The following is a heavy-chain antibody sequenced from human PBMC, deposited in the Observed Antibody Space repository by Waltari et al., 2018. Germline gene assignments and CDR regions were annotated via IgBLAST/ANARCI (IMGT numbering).Heavy chain of an antibody. V-gene: IGHV3-30*02. D-gene: IGHD3-22*01. CDR1: GFTFSSYG. CDR2: IRYDGSNK. CDR3: AKVGLLGVRDPYDYYYYYMDV. J-gene: IGHJ6*03. Sequence: QVQLVESGGGVVQPGGSLRLSCAASGFTFSSYGMHWVRQAPGKGLEGVAFIRYDGSNKYYADSVKGRFTISRDNSKNTLYLQMNSLRAEDTAVYYCAKVGLLGVRDPYDYYYYYMDVWGKGTTVTVSS.